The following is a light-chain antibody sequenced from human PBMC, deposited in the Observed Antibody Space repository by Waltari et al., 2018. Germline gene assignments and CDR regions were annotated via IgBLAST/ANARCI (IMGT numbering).Light chain of an antibody. Sequence: QSALTQPRSVSGSPGQSVTIPCTGTRSDVGGYNSVPRYQQHPGKAPKLIIYDVTKRPAGVPDRFSGSKSGNTASLTISGLQAEDEADYYCCSYGGSYSFVVFGGGTKLTVL. J-gene: IGLJ2*01. CDR2: DVT. CDR1: RSDVGGYNS. CDR3: CSYGGSYSFVV. V-gene: IGLV2-11*01.